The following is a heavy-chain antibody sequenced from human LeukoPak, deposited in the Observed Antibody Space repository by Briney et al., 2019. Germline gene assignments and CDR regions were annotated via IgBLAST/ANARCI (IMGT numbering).Heavy chain of an antibody. Sequence: PGGSLRLSCAASGFTFSNYWMHWVRQAPGKGLEWVANIKQDGSEKYYVDSVKGRFTISRDNAKNSLYLQMNSLRAEDTAVYYCARELYCSSTGCYFGLSYYYGMDVWGQGTTVTVSS. CDR1: GFTFSNYW. CDR3: ARELYCSSTGCYFGLSYYYGMDV. D-gene: IGHD2-2*01. J-gene: IGHJ6*02. V-gene: IGHV3-7*03. CDR2: IKQDGSEK.